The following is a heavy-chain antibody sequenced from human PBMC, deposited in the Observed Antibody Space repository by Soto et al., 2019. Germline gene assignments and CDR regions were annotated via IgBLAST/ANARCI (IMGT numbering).Heavy chain of an antibody. D-gene: IGHD3-10*01. V-gene: IGHV4-59*08. CDR3: ARQGFGPLHGLVEV. Sequence: QVQLQESGPGLVKPSETLSLSCTVSGGSINSYYWSWIRQSPGKRMEWIGYVHHSWGSSYNPSLQGRVAISLDTSKSQFSLKVTSVTATDTAVYYCARQGFGPLHGLVEVWGQGTTVTVSS. CDR2: VHHSWGS. J-gene: IGHJ6*02. CDR1: GGSINSYY.